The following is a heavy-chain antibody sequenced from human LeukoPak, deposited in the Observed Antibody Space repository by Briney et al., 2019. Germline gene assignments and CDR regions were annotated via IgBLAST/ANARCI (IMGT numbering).Heavy chain of an antibody. CDR2: IGAYNGNS. V-gene: IGHV1-18*01. J-gene: IGHJ4*02. CDR3: ARGRDSSSWPKY. D-gene: IGHD6-13*01. CDR1: GYTFTSYG. Sequence: ASVKVSCKASGYTFTSYGISWVRQAPGQGLEWMGWIGAYNGNSNYAQKLQGRVTMTTDTSTSTAYMELRSLRSDDAAVYYCARGRDSSSWPKYWGQGTLVTVSS.